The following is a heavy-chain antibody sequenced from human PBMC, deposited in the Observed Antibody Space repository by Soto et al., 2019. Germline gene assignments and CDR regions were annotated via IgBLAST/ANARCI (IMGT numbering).Heavy chain of an antibody. Sequence: QVQLQESGPGLVKPSETLSLTCTVSGGSISSWYWSWIRQPPGKGLEWIGYIYYSGSTNYNPSLKRRVTRSGDTAKNQFSLKLSSVTAADTAVYYCASRYGSAIDYWGQGTLVTVSS. CDR2: IYYSGST. D-gene: IGHD1-26*01. J-gene: IGHJ4*02. CDR3: ASRYGSAIDY. CDR1: GGSISSWY. V-gene: IGHV4-59*08.